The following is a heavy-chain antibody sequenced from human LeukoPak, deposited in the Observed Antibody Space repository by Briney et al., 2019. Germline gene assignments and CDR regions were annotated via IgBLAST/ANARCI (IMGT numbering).Heavy chain of an antibody. CDR2: INPSGGRT. V-gene: IGHV1-46*01. J-gene: IGHJ4*02. D-gene: IGHD3-10*01. Sequence: ASVTVSFTSSVYTFTSYYIHWLRHAPGQGLEWMGIINPSGGRTSYAHKFQGRVTMTWDASTSTVYMELSSLRSEDTAVYYCARDPYASGSYLLVYWGQGTLVTVSS. CDR3: ARDPYASGSYLLVY. CDR1: VYTFTSYY.